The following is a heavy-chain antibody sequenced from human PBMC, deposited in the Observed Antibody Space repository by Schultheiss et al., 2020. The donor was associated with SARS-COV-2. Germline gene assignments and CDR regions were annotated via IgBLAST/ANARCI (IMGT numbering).Heavy chain of an antibody. D-gene: IGHD6-6*01. J-gene: IGHJ4*02. CDR1: GFTFSSYA. Sequence: GGSLRLSCAASGFTFSSYAMHWVRQAPGKGLEWVAVISYDGSNKYYADSVKGRFTISRDNSKNTLYLQMNSLRAEDTAVYYCARDHFRAQQLVPGPPPGYWGQGTLVTVSS. V-gene: IGHV3-30*04. CDR3: ARDHFRAQQLVPGPPPGY. CDR2: ISYDGSNK.